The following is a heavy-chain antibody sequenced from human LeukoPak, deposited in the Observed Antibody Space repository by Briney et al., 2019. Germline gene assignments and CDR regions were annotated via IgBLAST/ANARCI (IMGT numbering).Heavy chain of an antibody. Sequence: SETLSLTCAVYGGSFSGYYWSWIRQPPGKGLEWIGEINHSGSTNYNPSLKSRVTISVDTSKNQFSLKLSSVTAEDTAVYYCARTDNYAYPKGIDYWGQGSLVTVSS. CDR1: GGSFSGYY. J-gene: IGHJ4*02. CDR2: INHSGST. V-gene: IGHV4-34*01. CDR3: ARTDNYAYPKGIDY. D-gene: IGHD5-18*01.